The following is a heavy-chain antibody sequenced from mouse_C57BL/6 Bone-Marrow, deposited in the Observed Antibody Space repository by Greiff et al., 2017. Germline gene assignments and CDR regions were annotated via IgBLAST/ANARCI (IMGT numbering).Heavy chain of an antibody. J-gene: IGHJ2*01. CDR3: ARWGFYDGYYGY. Sequence: QVQLQQPGTELVKPGASVKLSCKASGYTFTSYWMHWVKQRPGQGLEWIGNLTPSNGGTNYNEKFKSKATLTGDKSSSTAYMQLSILTSEDSAVYYGARWGFYDGYYGYWGQGTTLTVSS. D-gene: IGHD2-3*01. CDR2: LTPSNGGT. V-gene: IGHV1-53*01. CDR1: GYTFTSYW.